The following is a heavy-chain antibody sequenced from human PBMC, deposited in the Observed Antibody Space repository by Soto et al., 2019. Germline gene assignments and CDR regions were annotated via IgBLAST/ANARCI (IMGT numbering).Heavy chain of an antibody. D-gene: IGHD3-16*02. CDR3: ARGPSAYYDYVWGSYRYDNWFDP. CDR2: ISAYNGNT. Sequence: ASVKVPCKASGYTFTSYGISWVRQAPGQGLEWMGWISAYNGNTNYAQKLQGRVTMTTDTSTSTAYMELRSLRSDDTAVYYCARGPSAYYDYVWGSYRYDNWFDPWGQGTLVTVSS. V-gene: IGHV1-18*01. J-gene: IGHJ5*02. CDR1: GYTFTSYG.